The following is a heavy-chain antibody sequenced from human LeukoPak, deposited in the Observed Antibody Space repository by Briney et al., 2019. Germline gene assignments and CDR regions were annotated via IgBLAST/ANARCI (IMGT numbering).Heavy chain of an antibody. D-gene: IGHD6-13*01. CDR1: GDSVSSNSAA. V-gene: IGHV6-1*01. Sequence: SQTLSLTCAISGDSVSSNSAAWNWIRQSPSRGLEWLGRTYYRSKWYNDYAVSVKSRITINPDTSKNQFSLQLNSVTPEDTAVYYCARGLYSSSWYRWHYFDYWGQGTLVTVSS. CDR2: TYYRSKWYN. J-gene: IGHJ4*02. CDR3: ARGLYSSSWYRWHYFDY.